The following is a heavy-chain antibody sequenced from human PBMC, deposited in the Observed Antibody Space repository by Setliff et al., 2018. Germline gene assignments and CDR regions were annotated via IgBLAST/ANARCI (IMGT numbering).Heavy chain of an antibody. CDR2: IYYSGST. CDR1: GGSISSGDYY. V-gene: IGHV4-30-4*08. J-gene: IGHJ4*02. Sequence: TCTVSGGSISSGDYYWSWIRQPPGKGLEWIGYIYYSGSTYYNPSLKSRVTISVDTSKNQFSLKLSSVTAADTAVYYCARGSRKEYSSSWYLFDYWGQGTLVTVSS. D-gene: IGHD6-13*01. CDR3: ARGSRKEYSSSWYLFDY.